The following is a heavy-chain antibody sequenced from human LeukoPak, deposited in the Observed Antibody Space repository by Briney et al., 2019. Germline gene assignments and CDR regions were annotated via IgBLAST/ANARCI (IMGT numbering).Heavy chain of an antibody. D-gene: IGHD3-10*01. J-gene: IGHJ6*02. CDR3: ARVRRITMVRGVHYGMDV. CDR2: INHSGST. CDR1: GGSFSGYY. Sequence: PSETLSLTCAVYGGSFSGYYWSWIRQPPGKGLEWIGEINHSGSTNYNPSLKSRVTISVDTSKNQFSLKLSSVTAADTAVYYCARVRRITMVRGVHYGMDVWGQGTTVTVSS. V-gene: IGHV4-34*01.